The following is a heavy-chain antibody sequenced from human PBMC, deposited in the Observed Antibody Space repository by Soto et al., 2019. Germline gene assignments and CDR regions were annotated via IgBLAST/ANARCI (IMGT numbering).Heavy chain of an antibody. J-gene: IGHJ5*02. Sequence: SETLSLTCTVSGGSISGYYWGWTRQPPGKGLEWIGYIHYSGSTNYNPSLRSRVTISVDTPKNQFSLKVNSMTAADTAIYYCARGGVAARKGRWFDPWGQGTLVTVSS. D-gene: IGHD6-25*01. CDR2: IHYSGST. V-gene: IGHV4-59*01. CDR3: ARGGVAARKGRWFDP. CDR1: GGSISGYY.